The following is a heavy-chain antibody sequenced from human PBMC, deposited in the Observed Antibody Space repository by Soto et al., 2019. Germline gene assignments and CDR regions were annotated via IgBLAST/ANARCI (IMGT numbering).Heavy chain of an antibody. J-gene: IGHJ4*02. Sequence: DVQLVESGGGLVQPGRSLRLSCAASGFSFDDYAMHWVRQGPGKGLEWVSGISWNAGRIGYADSVKGRFTISRDNAKNSLYLQMNSLRPEDTALYYCAKTRSYDDAQFDYWGQGTLVTVSS. V-gene: IGHV3-9*01. CDR2: ISWNAGRI. CDR1: GFSFDDYA. CDR3: AKTRSYDDAQFDY. D-gene: IGHD4-17*01.